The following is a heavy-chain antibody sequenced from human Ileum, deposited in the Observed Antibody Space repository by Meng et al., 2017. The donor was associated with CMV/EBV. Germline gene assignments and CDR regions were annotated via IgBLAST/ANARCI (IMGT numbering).Heavy chain of an antibody. V-gene: IGHV3-15*01. CDR1: GFTFSNAW. J-gene: IGHJ5*02. CDR2: IKSKTNGGTI. D-gene: IGHD2-8*01. CDR3: TTGLMSHP. Sequence: LSCAACGFTFSNAWMSWVRQAPGKGLEWVGRIKSKTNGGTIDYAAPVRGRFTISRDDSKNTLYIQMNSLKIEDTALYYCTTGLMSHPWGQGTLVTVSS.